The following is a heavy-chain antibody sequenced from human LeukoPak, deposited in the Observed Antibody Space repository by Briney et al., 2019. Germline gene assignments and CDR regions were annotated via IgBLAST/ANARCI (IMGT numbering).Heavy chain of an antibody. V-gene: IGHV1-18*01. Sequence: GAPVKVSCKASGYTFTSYGISWVRQAPGQGLEWMGWISAYNGNTNYAQKLQGRVTMTTDTSTSTAYMELRSLRSDDTAVYYCARDSPKIAARYFDYWGQGTLVTVSS. CDR1: GYTFTSYG. CDR2: ISAYNGNT. J-gene: IGHJ4*02. D-gene: IGHD6-6*01. CDR3: ARDSPKIAARYFDY.